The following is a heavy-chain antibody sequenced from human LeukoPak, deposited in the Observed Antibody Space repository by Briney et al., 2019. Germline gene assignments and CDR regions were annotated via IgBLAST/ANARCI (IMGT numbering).Heavy chain of an antibody. CDR2: ISYDGSNK. CDR3: ATLIAVAGSDY. V-gene: IGHV3-30*03. J-gene: IGHJ4*02. D-gene: IGHD6-19*01. Sequence: PGGSLRLSCAASGFTFSSYGMHWVRQAPGKGLEWVAVISYDGSNKYYADSVKGRFTISRDNSKNTLYLQMNSLRAEDTAVYYCATLIAVAGSDYWGQGTLVTVSS. CDR1: GFTFSSYG.